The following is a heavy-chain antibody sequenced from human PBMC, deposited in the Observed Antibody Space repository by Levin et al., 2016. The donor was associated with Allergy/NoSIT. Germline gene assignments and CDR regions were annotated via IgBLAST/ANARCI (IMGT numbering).Heavy chain of an antibody. V-gene: IGHV4-61*01. CDR2: IYYSGST. CDR3: ARTPYCSGGSCYWYDY. Sequence: SETLSLTCTVSGGSVSSSSYYWSWIRQPPGKGLEWIGYIYYSGSTNNNPSLKSRVTISVDTSKNQFSLKLSSVNAADTAVYYCARTPYCSGGSCYWYDYWGQGTLVTVSS. CDR1: GGSVSSSSYY. J-gene: IGHJ4*02. D-gene: IGHD2-15*01.